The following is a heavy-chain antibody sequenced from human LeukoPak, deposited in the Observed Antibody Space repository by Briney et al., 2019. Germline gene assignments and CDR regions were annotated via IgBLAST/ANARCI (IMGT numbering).Heavy chain of an antibody. Sequence: GGSLRLSCAASGFTFSSYAMHWVRQAPGKGLEWVAVISYDGSNKYYADSVKGRFTISRDNAKNSLYLQMNSLRAEDAAVYYCARAISSWYYYFDYWGQGTLVTVSS. D-gene: IGHD6-13*01. CDR3: ARAISSWYYYFDY. V-gene: IGHV3-30-3*01. J-gene: IGHJ4*02. CDR1: GFTFSSYA. CDR2: ISYDGSNK.